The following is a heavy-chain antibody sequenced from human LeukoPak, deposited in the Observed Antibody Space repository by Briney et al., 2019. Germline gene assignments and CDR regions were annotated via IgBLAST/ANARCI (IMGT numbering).Heavy chain of an antibody. CDR3: AREACSGGSCYFTDY. Sequence: ASVKVSCKASGCTFTNYGISWVRQAPGQGLEWMGWISAYNGNPKYAQKLQGRVTMTTDTSTSTAYMELRSLRSDDTAVYYCAREACSGGSCYFTDYWGQGTLVTVSS. V-gene: IGHV1-18*01. CDR2: ISAYNGNP. CDR1: GCTFTNYG. J-gene: IGHJ4*02. D-gene: IGHD2-15*01.